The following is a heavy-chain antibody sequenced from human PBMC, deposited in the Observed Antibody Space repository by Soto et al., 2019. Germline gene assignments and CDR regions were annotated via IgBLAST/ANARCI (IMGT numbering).Heavy chain of an antibody. CDR2: ISYDGSNK. Sequence: QVQLVESGGGVVQPGRSLRLSCAASGFTFSSYGMHWVRQAPGKGLEWVAVISYDGSNKYYADSVKGRFTISRDNSKNTLYLQMNRLKAEDTDVYYCSKGGVDPVATIFYWGQGTLVTVSS. CDR1: GFTFSSYG. J-gene: IGHJ4*02. V-gene: IGHV3-30*18. D-gene: IGHD5-12*01. CDR3: SKGGVDPVATIFY.